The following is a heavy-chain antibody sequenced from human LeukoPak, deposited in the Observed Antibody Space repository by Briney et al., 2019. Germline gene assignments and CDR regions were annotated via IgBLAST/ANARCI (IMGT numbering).Heavy chain of an antibody. Sequence: RSSQTLSLTCTVSGGSISSGGYYWSWIRQHPGKGLEWIGYIYYSGSTYHNPSLKSRVTISVGTSKNQFSLKLSSVTAADTAVYYCARGDPNYYYYGMDVWGQGTTVTVSS. J-gene: IGHJ6*02. CDR3: ARGDPNYYYYGMDV. CDR2: IYYSGST. CDR1: GGSISSGGYY. V-gene: IGHV4-31*03. D-gene: IGHD2-21*02.